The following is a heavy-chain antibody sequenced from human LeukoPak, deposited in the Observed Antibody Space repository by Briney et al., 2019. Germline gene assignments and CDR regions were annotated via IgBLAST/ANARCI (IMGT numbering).Heavy chain of an antibody. V-gene: IGHV1-2*02. J-gene: IGHJ6*02. Sequence: ASVKVSCKASGYTFTNYYMHWVRQAPGQGLEWMGWINPNSGGTNYAQKFQGRVTMTRATSISTAYMELSRLRSDDTAVYYCARAWIQLWPPYYYGMDVWGQGTTVTVSS. D-gene: IGHD5-18*01. CDR1: GYTFTNYY. CDR3: ARAWIQLWPPYYYGMDV. CDR2: INPNSGGT.